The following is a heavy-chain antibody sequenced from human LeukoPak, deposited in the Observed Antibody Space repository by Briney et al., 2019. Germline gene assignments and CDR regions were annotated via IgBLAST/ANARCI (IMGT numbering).Heavy chain of an antibody. D-gene: IGHD1-26*01. V-gene: IGHV3-66*01. J-gene: IGHJ3*02. CDR1: GFTFSSNY. Sequence: GGSLSLSCTASGFTFSSNYMSWLRKAPGKGLEWLSVIYSGGSTYYADSVKGRFTISRDNSKNTLYLQMNSLRAEDTAVYYCARDRGYSGSYSGASDIWGQGTMVTVSS. CDR2: IYSGGST. CDR3: ARDRGYSGSYSGASDI.